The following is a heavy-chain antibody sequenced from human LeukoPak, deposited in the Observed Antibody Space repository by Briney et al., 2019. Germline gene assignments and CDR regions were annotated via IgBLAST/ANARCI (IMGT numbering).Heavy chain of an antibody. D-gene: IGHD3-22*01. CDR1: GDSISSYY. CDR2: IYYSGST. Sequence: PSETLSLTCSVSGDSISSYYWSWIRQPPGKGLEWIGYIYYSGSTNYNPSLKSRVTISVDTSKNQFSLKLSSVTAADTAVYYCARGRTNYYDENWFDPWGQGTLVTVSS. CDR3: ARGRTNYYDENWFDP. V-gene: IGHV4-59*01. J-gene: IGHJ5*02.